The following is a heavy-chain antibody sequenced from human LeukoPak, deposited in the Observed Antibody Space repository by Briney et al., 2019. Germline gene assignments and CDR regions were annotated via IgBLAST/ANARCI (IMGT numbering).Heavy chain of an antibody. Sequence: ASVKVSCKASGYTFTTYDINWVRQAPGQGLEWMGWMNPNSGSTGYAQRFQGRVTMTRNTSISTAYMELSSLRSEDTAVYYCARANSGYDYGFDIWGQGTMVTVSS. V-gene: IGHV1-8*01. J-gene: IGHJ3*02. D-gene: IGHD5-12*01. CDR1: GYTFTTYD. CDR3: ARANSGYDYGFDI. CDR2: MNPNSGST.